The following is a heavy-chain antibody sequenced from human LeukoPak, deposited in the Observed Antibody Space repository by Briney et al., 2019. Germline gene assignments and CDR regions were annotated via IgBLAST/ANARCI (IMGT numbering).Heavy chain of an antibody. D-gene: IGHD2-2*01. CDR3: ARDRVVVVPAAIWFDP. CDR1: GSTFSSYS. CDR2: ISSSSSYI. Sequence: GGSLRLSCAASGSTFSSYSMNWVRQAPGKGLEWVSSISSSSSYIYYADSVKGRFTISRDNAKNSLYLQMNSLRAEDTAVYYCARDRVVVVPAAIWFDPWGQGTLVTVSS. J-gene: IGHJ5*02. V-gene: IGHV3-21*01.